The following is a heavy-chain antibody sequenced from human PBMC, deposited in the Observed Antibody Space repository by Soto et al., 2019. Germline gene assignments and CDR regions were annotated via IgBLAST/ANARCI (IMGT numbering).Heavy chain of an antibody. V-gene: IGHV3-9*01. D-gene: IGHD3-10*01. CDR3: AKDTSRSEITMVRGVMPDY. Sequence: EVQLVESGGGLVQPGRSLRLSCAASGFTFDDYAMHWVRQAPGKGLEWVSGISWNSGSIGYADSVKGRFTISRDNAKNSLYLQMSSLRAEDTALYYCAKDTSRSEITMVRGVMPDYWGQGTLVTVSS. CDR2: ISWNSGSI. CDR1: GFTFDDYA. J-gene: IGHJ4*02.